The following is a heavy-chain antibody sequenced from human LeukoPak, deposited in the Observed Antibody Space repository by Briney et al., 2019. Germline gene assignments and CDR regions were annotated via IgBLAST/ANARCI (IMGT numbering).Heavy chain of an antibody. D-gene: IGHD1-26*01. J-gene: IGHJ3*02. CDR2: IYYSGST. CDR1: GGSISSSGCY. CDR3: ARDMVGATVDAFDI. Sequence: PSETLSLTCTVSGGSISSSGCYWGWIRQPPGKGLEWIGSIYYSGSTYYNPSLKSRVTISVDTSKNQFSLKLSSVTAADTAVYYCARDMVGATVDAFDIWGQGTMVTVSS. V-gene: IGHV4-39*07.